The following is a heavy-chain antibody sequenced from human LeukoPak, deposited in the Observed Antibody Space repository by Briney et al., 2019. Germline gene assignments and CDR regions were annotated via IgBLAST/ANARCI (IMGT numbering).Heavy chain of an antibody. CDR3: AKDQGYSGYP. J-gene: IGHJ5*02. CDR2: ISGSGGST. D-gene: IGHD5-12*01. CDR1: GFTFSSYA. V-gene: IGHV3-23*01. Sequence: GGSLRLSCAASGFTFSSYAMSWVRQAPGKGREWVSAISGSGGSTYYADSVKGQFTISRDNSKTTLYLQMSGLGAEDPAVYSCAKDQGYSGYPWGQGHLVPVSS.